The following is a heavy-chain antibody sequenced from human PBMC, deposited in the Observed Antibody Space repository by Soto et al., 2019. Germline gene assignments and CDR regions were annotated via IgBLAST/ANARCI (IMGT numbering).Heavy chain of an antibody. V-gene: IGHV3-23*01. CDR3: AKERPGRTAGYCFDY. CDR1: GFTFSTYA. CDR2: VSASGLNT. J-gene: IGHJ4*02. Sequence: EVQLLESGGKLVQPGGSLTLSCAASGFTFSTYAMAWVRQAPGKGLEWVSGVSASGLNTDYADPVKGRFYISRDNSKDRGSLHMNSLRAEGAGLYYGAKERPGRTAGYCFDYWGQGPPVTGSS. D-gene: IGHD3-10*01.